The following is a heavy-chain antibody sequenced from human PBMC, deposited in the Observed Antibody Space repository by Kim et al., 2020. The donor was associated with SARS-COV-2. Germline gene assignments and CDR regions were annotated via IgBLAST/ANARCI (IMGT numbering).Heavy chain of an antibody. CDR3: ARHSGYDGRLDF. V-gene: IGHV1-2*04. J-gene: IGHJ4*02. D-gene: IGHD5-12*01. CDR2: INPNNGVT. CDR1: GYTFGGYY. Sequence: ASVKVSCKASGYTFGGYYIHWVRQAPGQGLEWMGWINPNNGVTNYAQKFQGWVTMTRDTSINTAYMELYRLTSDDTAVFYCARHSGYDGRLDFWGQGTLVTVSS.